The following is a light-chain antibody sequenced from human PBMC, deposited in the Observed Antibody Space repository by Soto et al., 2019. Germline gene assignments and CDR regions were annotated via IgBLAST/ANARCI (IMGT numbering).Light chain of an antibody. J-gene: IGKJ1*01. CDR2: LGS. V-gene: IGKV2-28*01. Sequence: DIVIAQSPLSLPVTPGEPASISCSSSQSLLHSNGYNYLDWYLQKPGQSPQLLIYLGSNRASGVPDRFSGSGSGTDFTLKISRVEAEDVGVYYCMQPLQSWTLGQGTKVDIK. CDR1: QSLLHSNGYNY. CDR3: MQPLQSWT.